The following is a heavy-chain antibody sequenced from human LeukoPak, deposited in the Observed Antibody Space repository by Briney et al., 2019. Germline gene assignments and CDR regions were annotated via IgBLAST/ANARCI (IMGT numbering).Heavy chain of an antibody. CDR2: TYYRSKWYN. J-gene: IGHJ2*01. CDR1: GDSVSTTSAA. Sequence: SRTLSLTCAMSGDSVSTTSAAWNSIRQSPSRGLEWLGRTYYRSKWYNDSALSVKSRITINPDTSKNQFSLQLNSVTPEDTAVYYCARDRGRYIYLWGRGTLVTVSS. V-gene: IGHV6-1*01. D-gene: IGHD3-10*01. CDR3: ARDRGRYIYL.